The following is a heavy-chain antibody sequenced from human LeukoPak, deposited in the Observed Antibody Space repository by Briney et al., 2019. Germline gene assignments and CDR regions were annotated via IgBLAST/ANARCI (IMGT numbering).Heavy chain of an antibody. Sequence: SETLSLTCTVSGYSISSGYYWGWIRQPPGKGLEWIGSIYHSGSTYYNPSLKSRVTISVDTSKNQFSLKLSSVTAADTAVYYCARVTMVRGVIIRGWTPDAFDIWGQGTMVTVSS. V-gene: IGHV4-38-2*02. CDR2: IYHSGST. D-gene: IGHD3-10*01. J-gene: IGHJ3*02. CDR3: ARVTMVRGVIIRGWTPDAFDI. CDR1: GYSISSGYY.